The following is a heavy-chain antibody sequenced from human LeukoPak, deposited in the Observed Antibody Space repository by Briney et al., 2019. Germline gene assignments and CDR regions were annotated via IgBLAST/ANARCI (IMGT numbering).Heavy chain of an antibody. CDR1: GGSISGSSYY. Sequence: SETLSLTCTVSGGSISGSSYYWGWIRQPPGKGLEWIGSIYYSGSTYYNPSLKSRVTISVDTSKNQFSLKLSSVTAADTAVYYCARVPRVRIVVVPAAMSYFDYWGQGTLVTVSS. V-gene: IGHV4-39*01. D-gene: IGHD2-2*01. CDR2: IYYSGST. CDR3: ARVPRVRIVVVPAAMSYFDY. J-gene: IGHJ4*02.